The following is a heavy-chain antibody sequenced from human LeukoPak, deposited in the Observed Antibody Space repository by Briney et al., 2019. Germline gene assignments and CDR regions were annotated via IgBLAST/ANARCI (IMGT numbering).Heavy chain of an antibody. CDR2: IYSGGGT. V-gene: IGHV3-53*01. J-gene: IGHJ4*02. Sequence: GGSLRLSCAVSGFTVSNNYMSWVRQTPGKGLEWVSVIYSGGGTYYADSVKGRFIVSRDNSKNTLYLQMNSLRAEDTAVYYCARGGGDYNPFDYWGQGTLVTVSS. CDR3: ARGGGDYNPFDY. D-gene: IGHD4-11*01. CDR1: GFTVSNNY.